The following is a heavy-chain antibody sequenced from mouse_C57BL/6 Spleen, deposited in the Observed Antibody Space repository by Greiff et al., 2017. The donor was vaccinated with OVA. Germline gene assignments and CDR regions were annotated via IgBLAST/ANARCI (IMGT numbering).Heavy chain of an antibody. CDR3: ARNYDYDAVFAY. Sequence: VKLQQPGAELVKPGASVKMSCKASGYTFTSYWITWVKQRPGQGLEWIGDIYPGSGSTNYNEKFKSKATLTVDTSSSTAYMQLSSLTSEDSAVYYCARNYDYDAVFAYWGQGTLVTVSA. CDR1: GYTFTSYW. D-gene: IGHD2-4*01. CDR2: IYPGSGST. V-gene: IGHV1-55*01. J-gene: IGHJ3*01.